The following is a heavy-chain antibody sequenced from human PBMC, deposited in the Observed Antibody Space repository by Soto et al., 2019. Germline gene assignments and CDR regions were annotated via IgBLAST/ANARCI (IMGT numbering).Heavy chain of an antibody. D-gene: IGHD2-2*01. J-gene: IGHJ4*02. CDR2: ISVYNGNT. V-gene: IGHV1-18*04. Sequence: ASVKVSCKASGYTFTKYGISWVRQAPGQGLEWMGWISVYNGNTNYAQKLQGRVTMTTDTSTSTAYMEVRSLRSDDTAVYYCARDLDWRRYHELSYWGQGTLVTVSS. CDR3: ARDLDWRRYHELSY. CDR1: GYTFTKYG.